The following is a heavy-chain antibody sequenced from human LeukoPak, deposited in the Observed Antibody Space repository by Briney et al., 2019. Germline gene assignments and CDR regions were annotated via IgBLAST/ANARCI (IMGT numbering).Heavy chain of an antibody. CDR3: VRDADWSFDY. D-gene: IGHD3-9*01. CDR2: IRNDGSDK. J-gene: IGHJ4*02. Sequence: GGSLRLSCGASGFTSSSHGMHWVRQAPGRGLEWVAFIRNDGSDKYYADSVKGRFTISRDNSKNTLSVQMNSLRVQDTAVYYCVRDADWSFDYWGQGTLLTVSS. CDR1: GFTSSSHG. V-gene: IGHV3-30*02.